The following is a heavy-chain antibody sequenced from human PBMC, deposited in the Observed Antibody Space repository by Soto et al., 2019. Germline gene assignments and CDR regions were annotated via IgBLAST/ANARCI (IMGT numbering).Heavy chain of an antibody. V-gene: IGHV1-3*01. CDR2: INGGNGNT. D-gene: IGHD1-26*01. J-gene: IGHJ4*02. CDR1: GYTFTGYA. CDR3: AKESGSYPEYYFHY. Sequence: ASVKVSCKASGYTFTGYAMHWVRQAPGQRLEWMGWINGGNGNTKYSQKLQGRVIITRDTAASTAYMELSSLRSEDTAVYYCAKESGSYPEYYFHYWGQGTLVTVSS.